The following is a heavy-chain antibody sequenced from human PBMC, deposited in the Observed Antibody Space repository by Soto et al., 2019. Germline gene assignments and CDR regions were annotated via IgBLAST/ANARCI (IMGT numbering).Heavy chain of an antibody. Sequence: PSETLSLTCTVSSASITGSFFWSWIRQPAGKGLEWIGRFSLSGTTNYNPSLRSRVTMSADVSKNQFSLRLTSVTAADTALYYCARGMTPPGAPAWYYFDSWGQGTLVTVS. D-gene: IGHD2-8*02. CDR1: SASITGSFF. J-gene: IGHJ4*02. CDR2: FSLSGTT. V-gene: IGHV4-4*07. CDR3: ARGMTPPGAPAWYYFDS.